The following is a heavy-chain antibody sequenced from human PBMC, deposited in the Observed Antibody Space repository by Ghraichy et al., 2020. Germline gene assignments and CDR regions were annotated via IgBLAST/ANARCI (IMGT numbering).Heavy chain of an antibody. CDR3: ARELRDSSSWYSGY. CDR1: GFTFSSYS. CDR2: ISSSSSYI. Sequence: GGSLRLSCAASGFTFSSYSMNWVRQAPGKGLEWVSSISSSSSYIYYADSVKGRFTISRDNAKNSLYLQMNSLRAEDTAVYYCARELRDSSSWYSGYWGQGTLVTVSS. J-gene: IGHJ4*02. V-gene: IGHV3-21*06. D-gene: IGHD6-13*01.